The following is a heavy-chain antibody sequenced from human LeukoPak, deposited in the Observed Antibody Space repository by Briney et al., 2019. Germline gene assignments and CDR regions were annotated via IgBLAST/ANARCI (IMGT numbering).Heavy chain of an antibody. CDR3: TTPETTVTTWDFDY. D-gene: IGHD4-17*01. J-gene: IGHJ4*02. V-gene: IGHV3-15*04. CDR2: IDSKTAGGTT. Sequence: GGSLRLSCAVSGLSFSNVWMSWVRQAPGKGLEWVGRIDSKTAGGTTEYAAPVKGRFIISRDNSQNTLFLQMNSLKTEDTAVYYCTTPETTVTTWDFDYWGQGTLVTVSS. CDR1: GLSFSNVW.